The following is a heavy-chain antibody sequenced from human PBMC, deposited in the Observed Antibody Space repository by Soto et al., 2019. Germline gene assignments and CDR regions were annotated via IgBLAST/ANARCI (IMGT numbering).Heavy chain of an antibody. CDR1: GYTLTELS. CDR3: ATDSARLRYFDWLLLGAFDY. D-gene: IGHD3-9*01. J-gene: IGHJ4*02. Sequence: ASVKVSCKVSGYTLTELSMHWVRQAPGKGLEWMGSFDPEDGETIYAQKFQGRVTMTEDTSTDTAYLELSSLRSEDTAVYYCATDSARLRYFDWLLLGAFDYWGQGTLVTVSS. CDR2: FDPEDGET. V-gene: IGHV1-24*01.